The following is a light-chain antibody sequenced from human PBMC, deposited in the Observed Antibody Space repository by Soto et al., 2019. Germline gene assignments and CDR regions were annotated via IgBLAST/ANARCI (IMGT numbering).Light chain of an antibody. CDR1: QTIDNW. Sequence: DIQMTQSPSTLPASVGDRVTITCRASQTIDNWLAWYQQKPGKVPKRLIYKAPSLESGVPSRFSGSGSGTEFTLTISSLQPDDFATYYCQQCHFYWTFGQGTKVEIK. CDR3: QQCHFYWT. CDR2: KAP. J-gene: IGKJ1*01. V-gene: IGKV1-5*03.